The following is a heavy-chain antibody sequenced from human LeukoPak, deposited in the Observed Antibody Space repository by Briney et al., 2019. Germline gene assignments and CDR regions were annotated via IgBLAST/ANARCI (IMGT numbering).Heavy chain of an antibody. CDR1: GYTFTGYY. V-gene: IGHV1-2*02. CDR3: ARERGYSSGWYVGAGLDY. D-gene: IGHD6-19*01. CDR2: INPNSGGT. Sequence: ASVKVSCKASGYTFTGYYMHWVRQAPGQGLEWMGWINPNSGGTNYAQKFQGRVTMTRDTSISTAYMELSRLRSDDTAVYYCARERGYSSGWYVGAGLDYWGQGTLVTVST. J-gene: IGHJ4*02.